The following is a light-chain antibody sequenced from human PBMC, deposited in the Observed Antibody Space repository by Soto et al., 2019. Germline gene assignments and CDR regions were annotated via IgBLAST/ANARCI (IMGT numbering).Light chain of an antibody. J-gene: IGLJ2*01. Sequence: QPVLTQPASVSGSPGQSITISCTGTSSDVGGYNYVSWYQQHPGKAPKLMIYEVSSRPSGVSTRFSGSRSGNTASLTISGLQADDEADYYCSSYTITSTLVVFGGGTKLTVL. CDR3: SSYTITSTLVV. V-gene: IGLV2-14*01. CDR2: EVS. CDR1: SSDVGGYNY.